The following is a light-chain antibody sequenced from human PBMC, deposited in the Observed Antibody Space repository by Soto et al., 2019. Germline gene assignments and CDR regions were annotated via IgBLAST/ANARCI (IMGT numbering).Light chain of an antibody. Sequence: QSVLTQPPSASGSPGQSVTISCTGSDSDIGTYIYVSWYQQHPGKGPKLILYEVNKRPSGVPDRFSGSKSGNTASLTVSGIQIEDEADYFCSSYAGVKNFVVFGGGTKVTVL. CDR1: DSDIGTYIY. CDR3: SSYAGVKNFVV. V-gene: IGLV2-8*01. J-gene: IGLJ2*01. CDR2: EVN.